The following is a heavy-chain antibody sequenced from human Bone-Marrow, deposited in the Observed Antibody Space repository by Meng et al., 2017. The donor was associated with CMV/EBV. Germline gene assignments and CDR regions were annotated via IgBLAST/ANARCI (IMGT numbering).Heavy chain of an antibody. CDR2: ISYDGSNK. Sequence: GGSLRLSCAASGFTFSSYTMHWVRQAPGKGLEWVAVISYDGSNKYYADSVKGRFTISRDNSKNTLYLQMNSLRAEDTAVYYCARDHVTPSYQVLSQIFDYWGQGTLVTFSS. CDR3: ARDHVTPSYQVLSQIFDY. J-gene: IGHJ4*02. V-gene: IGHV3-30*04. D-gene: IGHD2-2*01. CDR1: GFTFSSYT.